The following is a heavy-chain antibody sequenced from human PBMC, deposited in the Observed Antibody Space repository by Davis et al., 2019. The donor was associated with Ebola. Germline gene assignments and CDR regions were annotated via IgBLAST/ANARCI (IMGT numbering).Heavy chain of an antibody. D-gene: IGHD2-2*01. CDR2: IYPGDSRI. CDR3: ARGDYCSISTCPFDS. CDR1: GYSFTAYW. J-gene: IGHJ4*02. Sequence: GGSLRLSCKASGYSFTAYWIGWVRQMPGKGLEWMGIIYPGDSRIRYSPSFQGHVTLSVDKSFTTAYLQWSSLKASDTAMYYCARGDYCSISTCPFDSWGQGTLVTVSS. V-gene: IGHV5-51*01.